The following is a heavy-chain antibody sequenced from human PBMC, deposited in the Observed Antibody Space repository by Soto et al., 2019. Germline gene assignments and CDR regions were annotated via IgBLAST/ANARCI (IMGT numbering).Heavy chain of an antibody. CDR3: AKDDVSGDGLWLVSD. J-gene: IGHJ4*02. D-gene: IGHD2-21*02. Sequence: VQLLESGGGLVQPGGSLRLSCEASGFTFSKYDMIWVRQAPGKGQEWVSGITGSGLTIEHSASVKGRFTISRDNSKNTVYLQMNSLRAEDTAIYYCAKDDVSGDGLWLVSDWGQGTPVTVS. CDR2: ITGSGLTI. CDR1: GFTFSKYD. V-gene: IGHV3-23*01.